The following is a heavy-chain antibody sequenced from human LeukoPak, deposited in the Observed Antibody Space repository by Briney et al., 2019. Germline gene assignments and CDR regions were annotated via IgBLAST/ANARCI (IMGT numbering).Heavy chain of an antibody. J-gene: IGHJ4*02. Sequence: SVKVSCKASRGTFSSYAISWVRQAPGQGLEWMGGIIPIFGIANYAQKFQGRVTITADESTSTAYMELSSLRSEDTAVYYCSRLYYDSSGYYSGPFDYWGQGTLVTVSS. CDR2: IIPIFGIA. D-gene: IGHD3-22*01. V-gene: IGHV1-69*01. CDR1: RGTFSSYA. CDR3: SRLYYDSSGYYSGPFDY.